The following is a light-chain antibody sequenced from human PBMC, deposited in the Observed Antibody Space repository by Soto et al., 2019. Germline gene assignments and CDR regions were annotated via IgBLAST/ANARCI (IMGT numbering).Light chain of an antibody. Sequence: DSQMTQSPPSVSASVGDRVTIPCRASQDVGKWLAWYQQKPGKAPTLLIHGASSLQSGVPPRYSGSGYGTDFTLTISSLQPEDFATYYCQQANSFPITFGQGTRRRL. CDR1: QDVGKW. J-gene: IGKJ5*01. CDR2: GAS. V-gene: IGKV1-12*01. CDR3: QQANSFPIT.